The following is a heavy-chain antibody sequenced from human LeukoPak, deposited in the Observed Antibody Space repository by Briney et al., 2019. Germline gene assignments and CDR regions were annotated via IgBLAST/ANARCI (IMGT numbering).Heavy chain of an antibody. J-gene: IGHJ4*02. Sequence: SETLSLTCTVSGGSISSGSYYWGWIRQPPGKGLEWIGSIYYSGSTYYNPSLKSRVTISVDTSKNQFSLKLSSVTAADTAVYYCARRGGIAAPYDYWGQGTLVTVSS. CDR2: IYYSGST. CDR3: ARRGGIAAPYDY. CDR1: GGSISSGSYY. D-gene: IGHD6-6*01. V-gene: IGHV4-39*01.